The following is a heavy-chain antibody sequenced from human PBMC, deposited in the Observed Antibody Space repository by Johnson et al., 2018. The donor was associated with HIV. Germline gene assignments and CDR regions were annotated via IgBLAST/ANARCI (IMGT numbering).Heavy chain of an antibody. V-gene: IGHV3-30*02. CDR2: IRYDGSNK. CDR1: GFTFSSYG. CDR3: AKAIGDAFDI. D-gene: IGHD2/OR15-2a*01. J-gene: IGHJ3*02. Sequence: QVQLVESGGGVVQPGRYLRLSCAASGFTFSSYGMHWVRQAPGKGLEWVAFIRYDGSNKYYADSVKGRFTISRDNSKNTLYLQMNSLRAEDTAVYYCAKAIGDAFDIWGQGTMVTVSS.